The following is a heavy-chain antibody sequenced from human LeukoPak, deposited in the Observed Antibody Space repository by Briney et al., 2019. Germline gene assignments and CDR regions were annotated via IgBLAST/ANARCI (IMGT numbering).Heavy chain of an antibody. CDR2: ISSSGSTI. CDR3: ARGPYSNSQLSSFDP. CDR1: GFTFSSYE. V-gene: IGHV3-48*03. D-gene: IGHD6-6*01. Sequence: PGGSLRLSCAASGFTFSSYEMNWVRQAPGKGLEWVSYISSSGSTIYYADSVKGRFTISRDNAKNTLYLQMNSLRAEDTAVYYCARGPYSNSQLSSFDPWGQGTLVTVSS. J-gene: IGHJ5*02.